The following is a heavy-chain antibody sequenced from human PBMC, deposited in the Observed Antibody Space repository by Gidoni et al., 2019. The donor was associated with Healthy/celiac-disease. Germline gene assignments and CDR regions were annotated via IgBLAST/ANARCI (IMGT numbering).Heavy chain of an antibody. CDR3: ARDLGIAAAGTRFDP. V-gene: IGHV4-59*01. D-gene: IGHD6-13*01. CDR2: IYYSGST. J-gene: IGHJ5*02. CDR1: GGSISSYY. Sequence: QVQLQESGPGLVPPSETLSLTCTVSGGSISSYYWSWIRQPPGKGLEWIGYIYYSGSTNYNPSLKSRVTISVDTSKNQFSLKLSSVTAADTAVYYCARDLGIAAAGTRFDPWGQGTLVTVSS.